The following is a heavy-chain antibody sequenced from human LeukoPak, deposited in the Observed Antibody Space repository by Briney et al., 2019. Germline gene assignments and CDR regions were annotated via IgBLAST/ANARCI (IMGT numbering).Heavy chain of an antibody. CDR2: IIHSEGT. Sequence: PGGSLRLSCATSGFTFSAYSMHWIRQPPGKGLEWIGEIIHSEGTDYNPSLKSRVTISVDTSKNQFSLKLTSVTAADTAVYYCARGPASYDGLTGYYLDAFDIWGQGTMVTVSS. V-gene: IGHV4-34*01. D-gene: IGHD3-9*01. CDR3: ARGPASYDGLTGYYLDAFDI. CDR1: GFTFSAYS. J-gene: IGHJ3*02.